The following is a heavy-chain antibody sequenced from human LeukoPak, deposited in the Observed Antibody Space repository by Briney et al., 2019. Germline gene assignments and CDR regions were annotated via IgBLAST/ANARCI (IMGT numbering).Heavy chain of an antibody. V-gene: IGHV3-74*01. CDR1: GFTFSTYW. Sequence: GGSLRLSCAASGFTFSTYWIHWVRQTPGKGLVWVSRINRDGSATGYADSVKGRFTISRDNAKNTLYLQMNSLRAEDTAVYYCAKNVGDTAMAYNWFDPWGQGTLVTVSS. CDR2: INRDGSAT. J-gene: IGHJ5*02. CDR3: AKNVGDTAMAYNWFDP. D-gene: IGHD5-18*01.